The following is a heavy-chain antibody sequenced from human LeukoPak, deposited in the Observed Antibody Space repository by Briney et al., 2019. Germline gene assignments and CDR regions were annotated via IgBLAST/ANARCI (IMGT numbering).Heavy chain of an antibody. CDR3: ARGSGGSCSDFDY. J-gene: IGHJ4*02. V-gene: IGHV3-48*01. CDR2: ISSSSTI. D-gene: IGHD2-15*01. Sequence: SGGSLRLSCAASGFTFSSYSMNWVRQAPGKGLEWVSYISSSSTIYCADSVNGRFTISRDNAKNSQYLQMNSLRAEDTAVYYCARGSGGSCSDFDYWGQGTLVTVSS. CDR1: GFTFSSYS.